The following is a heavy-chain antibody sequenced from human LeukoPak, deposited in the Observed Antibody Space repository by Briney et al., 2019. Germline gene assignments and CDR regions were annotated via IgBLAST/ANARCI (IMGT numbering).Heavy chain of an antibody. CDR3: ARDKEKGGSGSKFDY. Sequence: GGSLRLSCAASGFTFSRYEMNWVRQSPGKGLEWVSYISTSGSTTYYADSAKGRFTISRDNAKNSMFLQMNSLRAEDTAVYYCARDKEKGGSGSKFDYWGQGTLVTVSS. D-gene: IGHD3-10*01. CDR2: ISTSGSTT. V-gene: IGHV3-48*03. CDR1: GFTFSRYE. J-gene: IGHJ4*02.